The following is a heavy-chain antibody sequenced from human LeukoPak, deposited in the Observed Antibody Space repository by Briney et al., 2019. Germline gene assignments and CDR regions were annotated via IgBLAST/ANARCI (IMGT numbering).Heavy chain of an antibody. CDR2: INQDGSRT. J-gene: IGHJ5*02. D-gene: IGHD3-10*01. CDR1: GFIFSNYW. CDR3: ARALFGASAGTDT. Sequence: GASLRLSCEASGFIFSNYWMYWVRQAPGRGLVWVSRINQDGSRTMYADSVKGRFTITRDNAESTPYLEMTGLRADDTAVYYCARALFGASAGTDTWGQGTLVT. V-gene: IGHV3-74*03.